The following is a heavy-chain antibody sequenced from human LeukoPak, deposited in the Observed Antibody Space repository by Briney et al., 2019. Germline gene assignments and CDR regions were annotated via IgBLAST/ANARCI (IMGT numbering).Heavy chain of an antibody. J-gene: IGHJ4*02. Sequence: ASVKVSCKASGYTFTSYGISWVRQAPGQGLEWMGWISAYNGNTNYAQKLQGRVTMTTDTSTSTAYMELRSLRSDDTAVYYCARDRVVRGIYKRIFDYWGQGTLVTVSS. D-gene: IGHD3-10*01. V-gene: IGHV1-18*01. CDR3: ARDRVVRGIYKRIFDY. CDR2: ISAYNGNT. CDR1: GYTFTSYG.